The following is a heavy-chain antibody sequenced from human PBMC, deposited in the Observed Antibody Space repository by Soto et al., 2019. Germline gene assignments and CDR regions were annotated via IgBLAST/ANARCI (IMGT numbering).Heavy chain of an antibody. CDR3: SRVGGYYGDYPNFDY. V-gene: IGHV4-59*01. CDR1: GSSISTKY. Sequence: ETLSVTCVDPGSSISTKYWTWIRQPPGKGLEWIGNIYYSGSTNYNPSLKSRVTISVDTSKKQFSLKLTSVTAADTAVYYCSRVGGYYGDYPNFDYWGQGTRVTVSS. J-gene: IGHJ4*02. D-gene: IGHD4-17*01. CDR2: IYYSGST.